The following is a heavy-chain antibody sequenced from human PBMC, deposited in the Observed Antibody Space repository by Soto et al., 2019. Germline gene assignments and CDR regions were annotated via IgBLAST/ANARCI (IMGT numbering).Heavy chain of an antibody. CDR2: ISTYTGNT. J-gene: IGHJ6*02. CDR3: ASHSSLRGYCISTNSYGYYYGMDV. D-gene: IGHD2-2*01. CDR1: GYTFTNYD. Sequence: ASVKVSCKASGYTFTNYDINWVRQAPGQGLEWMGWISTYTGNTNYAQKLQGRVTITADESTSTAYMELSSLRSEDTAVYYCASHSSLRGYCISTNSYGYYYGMDVWGQGTTVTVSS. V-gene: IGHV1-18*01.